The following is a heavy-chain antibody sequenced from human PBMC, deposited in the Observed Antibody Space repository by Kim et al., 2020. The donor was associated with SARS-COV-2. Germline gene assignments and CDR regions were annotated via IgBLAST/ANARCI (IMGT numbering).Heavy chain of an antibody. CDR2: IWSDGSDK. CDR1: GFTFSDYG. CDR3: AKDPYGSGSAYGMDV. D-gene: IGHD3-10*01. Sequence: GGSLRLSCAASGFTFSDYGMHWVRQTPGKGLEWVAVIWSDGSDKYYADSLRGRFIVSRDNSKNMLYLQMNSLRAEDTAVYYCAKDPYGSGSAYGMDVWGQGTTVTVPS. V-gene: IGHV3-33*06. J-gene: IGHJ6*02.